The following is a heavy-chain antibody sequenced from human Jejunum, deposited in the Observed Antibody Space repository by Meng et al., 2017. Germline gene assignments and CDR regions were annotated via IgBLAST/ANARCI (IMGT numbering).Heavy chain of an antibody. CDR2: ISGGGDGT. D-gene: IGHD3-10*01. CDR3: AKSFQTWVGGLAV. V-gene: IGHV3-23*01. Sequence: GGSLRLSCVVSGFNFNIYAMNWVRQAPGEGLEWVSEISGGGDGTYYADSVKGRFTISRDNSKNTLYLEMNSLRAEDTAIYYCAKSFQTWVGGLAVWGQGTMVTVSS. J-gene: IGHJ6*02. CDR1: GFNFNIYA.